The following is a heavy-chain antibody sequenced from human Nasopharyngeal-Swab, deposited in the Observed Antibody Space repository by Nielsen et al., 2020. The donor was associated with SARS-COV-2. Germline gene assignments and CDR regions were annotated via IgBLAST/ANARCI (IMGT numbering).Heavy chain of an antibody. CDR2: INWNSNHI. V-gene: IGHV3-9*01. Sequence: GGSLRLSCAASGFTFDDYAMHWVRQAPGKGLEWVSGINWNSNHIGYADSMKGRFTISRDNAKNSLYLQTNSLRAEDTALYYCAKDRSSADYTGGIDYWGQGTLVTVYS. J-gene: IGHJ4*02. CDR3: AKDRSSADYTGGIDY. CDR1: GFTFDDYA. D-gene: IGHD4-11*01.